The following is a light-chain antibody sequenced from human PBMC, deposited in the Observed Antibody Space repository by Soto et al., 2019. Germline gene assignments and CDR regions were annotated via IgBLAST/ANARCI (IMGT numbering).Light chain of an antibody. Sequence: QAVVTQAPSASGTPGQRVIISCSGSNSNIGRNTVCWLQHLPGTAPKLLIYNDHQRPSGVPDRFSGSKSGTSASLAISGLQSEDEADYYCAVWDVSLTAWVFGGGTKLTVL. CDR2: NDH. V-gene: IGLV1-44*01. CDR1: NSNIGRNT. J-gene: IGLJ3*02. CDR3: AVWDVSLTAWV.